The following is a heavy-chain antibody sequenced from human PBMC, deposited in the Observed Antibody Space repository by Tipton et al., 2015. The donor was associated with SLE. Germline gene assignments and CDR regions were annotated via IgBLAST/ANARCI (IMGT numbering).Heavy chain of an antibody. J-gene: IGHJ5*02. CDR1: GFNFDFYN. Sequence: VQLVQSGGGVVQPGRSLRLSCAASGFNFDFYNIDWVRQAPGKGLVWVSRINSDGSSTSYADSVKGRFTISRDNSKNTLYLQMNSLRAEDTAVYYCARDDRSGYYRFDPWGQGTLVTVSS. CDR2: INSDGSST. V-gene: IGHV3-74*01. D-gene: IGHD3-3*01. CDR3: ARDDRSGYYRFDP.